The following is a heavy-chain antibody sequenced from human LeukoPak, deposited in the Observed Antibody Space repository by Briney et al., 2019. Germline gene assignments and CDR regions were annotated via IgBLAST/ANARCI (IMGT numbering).Heavy chain of an antibody. CDR1: GGSISSYY. CDR3: ARDRDFWSGYHVDY. CDR2: IYTSGST. J-gene: IGHJ4*02. V-gene: IGHV4-4*07. D-gene: IGHD3-3*01. Sequence: SETLSLTCTVSGGSISSYYWSWIRQPAGKGLEWIGRIYTSGSTNYNPSLKSRVTMSVDTPKNQFSLKLSSVTAADTAVYYCARDRDFWSGYHVDYWGQGTLVTVSS.